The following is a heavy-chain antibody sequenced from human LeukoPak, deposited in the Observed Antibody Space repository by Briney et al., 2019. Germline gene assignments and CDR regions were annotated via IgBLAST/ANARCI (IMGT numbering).Heavy chain of an antibody. J-gene: IGHJ6*03. V-gene: IGHV1-69*04. CDR3: AKGATSSSAYYYYMDV. D-gene: IGHD6-6*01. CDR1: GGTFSSYA. Sequence: GASVKVSCKASGGTFSSYAISWVRQAPGQGLEWMGSIIPILGIANYAQKFQGRVTMTADKSTSTAYMELSSLRSEDTAVYYCAKGATSSSAYYYYMDVWGKGTTVTVSS. CDR2: IIPILGIA.